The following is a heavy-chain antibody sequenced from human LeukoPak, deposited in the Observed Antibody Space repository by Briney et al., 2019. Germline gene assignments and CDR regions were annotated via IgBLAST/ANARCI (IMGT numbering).Heavy chain of an antibody. CDR3: ARDHSYEDAFDI. CDR1: GYTFTSYG. V-gene: IGHV1-18*01. Sequence: ASVKVSCKASGYTFTSYGISRVRQAPGQGLEWMGWISAYNGNTNYAQKLQGRVTMTTDTSTSTAYMELRSLRSDDTAVYYCARDHSYEDAFDIWGQGTMVTVSS. J-gene: IGHJ3*02. D-gene: IGHD5-18*01. CDR2: ISAYNGNT.